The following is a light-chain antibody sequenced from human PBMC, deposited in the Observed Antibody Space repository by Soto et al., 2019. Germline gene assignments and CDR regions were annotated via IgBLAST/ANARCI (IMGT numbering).Light chain of an antibody. CDR1: QSISSW. Sequence: DIQMTQSPSTLSASVGDRVTITCRASQSISSWLAWYQQKPGKAPKLLIYDASSLESGVPSRFSGSGSGTEFTLTISSLQPDDFAHYYCQQYNSSPITFGQGTRLEIK. CDR3: QQYNSSPIT. CDR2: DAS. J-gene: IGKJ5*01. V-gene: IGKV1-5*01.